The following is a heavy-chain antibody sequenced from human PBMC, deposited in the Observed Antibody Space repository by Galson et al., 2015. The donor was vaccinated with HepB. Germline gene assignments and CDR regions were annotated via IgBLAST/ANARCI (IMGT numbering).Heavy chain of an antibody. CDR1: GGTFSSYA. J-gene: IGHJ3*02. CDR3: VGAGIVVVVAATLGGNAFDI. D-gene: IGHD2-15*01. V-gene: IGHV1-69*01. CDR2: IIPIFGTA. Sequence: SCKASGGTFSSYAISWVRQAPGQGLEWMGGIIPIFGTANYAQKFQGRVTITADESTSTAYMELSSLRSEDTAVYYCVGAGIVVVVAATLGGNAFDIWGQGTMVTVSS.